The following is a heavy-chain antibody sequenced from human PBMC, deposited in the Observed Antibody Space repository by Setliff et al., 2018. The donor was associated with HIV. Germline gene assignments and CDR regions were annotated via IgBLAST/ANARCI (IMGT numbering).Heavy chain of an antibody. D-gene: IGHD6-13*01. CDR1: GVSVSSGGYY. CDR2: VYYTGTS. J-gene: IGHJ4*02. Sequence: PSETLSLTCTVSGVSVSSGGYYWSWIRQHPGKGLEWIGYVYYTGTSYFNPSLKSRITISVDTSKNHFSLKLGFVTAADTAVYYCARHVSWYSSSWSYYFDYWGQGTLVTVSS. CDR3: ARHVSWYSSSWSYYFDY. V-gene: IGHV4-31*03.